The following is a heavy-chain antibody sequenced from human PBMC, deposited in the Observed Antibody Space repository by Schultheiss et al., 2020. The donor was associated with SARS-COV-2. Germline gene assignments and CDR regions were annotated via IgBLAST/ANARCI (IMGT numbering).Heavy chain of an antibody. J-gene: IGHJ4*02. V-gene: IGHV3-9*01. CDR2: ISLNSGSR. Sequence: GGSLRLSCAASGFTFDDYAMHWVRQAPGKGLEWVSGISLNSGSRGYGDSVRGRFTISRDNAKNSLYLQMNSLRGDDTAFYYCGKGPYSSGWYPLDHWGQGTLVTVSS. CDR1: GFTFDDYA. D-gene: IGHD6-19*01. CDR3: GKGPYSSGWYPLDH.